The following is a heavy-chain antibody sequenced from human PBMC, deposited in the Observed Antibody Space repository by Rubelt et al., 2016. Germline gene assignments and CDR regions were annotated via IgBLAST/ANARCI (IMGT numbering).Heavy chain of an antibody. CDR1: SSYG. CDR3: TKIRTTGLGYCSSTSCSSLDY. CDR2: ISYDGSNK. D-gene: IGHD2-2*01. Sequence: SSYGMHWVRQAPGKGLEWVAVISYDGSNKYYADSVKGRFTISRDNSKNTLYLQMNSLRAEDTAMYFCTKIRTTGLGYCSSTSCSSLDYWGQGTLVTVSS. J-gene: IGHJ4*02. V-gene: IGHV3-30*18.